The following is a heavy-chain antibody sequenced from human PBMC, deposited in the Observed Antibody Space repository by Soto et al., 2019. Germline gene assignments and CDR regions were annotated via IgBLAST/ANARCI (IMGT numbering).Heavy chain of an antibody. D-gene: IGHD5-12*01. Sequence: EVQLVESGGGLVKPGGSLRLSCAASGFTFSSYSMNWVRQAPGKGLEWVSSISSSSRYIYYADSVKGRFTISRDNAKNSLYLQMNSLRAEDTAVYYCARDRRDGYNFDYWGQGTLVTVSS. CDR1: GFTFSSYS. CDR2: ISSSSRYI. J-gene: IGHJ4*02. CDR3: ARDRRDGYNFDY. V-gene: IGHV3-21*01.